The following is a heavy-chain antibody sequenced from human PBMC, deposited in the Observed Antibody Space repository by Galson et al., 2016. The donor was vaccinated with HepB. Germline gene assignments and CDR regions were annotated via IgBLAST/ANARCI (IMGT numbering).Heavy chain of an antibody. V-gene: IGHV3-66*02. CDR2: IYSVGET. Sequence: SLRLSCAASGFSVSRNYLTWVRQAPGKGLEWVSLIYSVGETYYADSVKGRFTISRDESKNTMFLQMNSLGVEDTAVDYCARDGGSNPNWAGGQGTLVTVAS. D-gene: IGHD1-26*01. J-gene: IGHJ4*02. CDR1: GFSVSRNY. CDR3: ARDGGSNPNWA.